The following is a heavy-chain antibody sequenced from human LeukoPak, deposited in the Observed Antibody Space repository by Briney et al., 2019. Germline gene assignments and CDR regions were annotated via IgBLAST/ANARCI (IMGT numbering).Heavy chain of an antibody. J-gene: IGHJ4*02. D-gene: IGHD6-19*01. CDR3: AKDGRYSSGWYGY. V-gene: IGHV3-23*01. CDR1: GFTFSSYA. Sequence: VQPGGALRLSCAASGFTFSSYAMSWVRQAPGKGREWVSAISGSGGSTYYADSVKGRFTISRDNSKNTLYLQMNSLRAEDTAVYYCAKDGRYSSGWYGYWGQGTLVTVSS. CDR2: ISGSGGST.